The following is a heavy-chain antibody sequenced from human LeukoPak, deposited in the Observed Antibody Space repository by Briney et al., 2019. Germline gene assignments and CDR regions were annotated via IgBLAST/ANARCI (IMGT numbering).Heavy chain of an antibody. V-gene: IGHV3-43D*03. J-gene: IGHJ4*02. CDR2: ISWDGGST. CDR1: GFTLDDYA. CDR3: TKGDCSSTSCYPDY. Sequence: GSQRPSCAASGFTLDDYAMHWVRQAPGEGVEWVSLISWDGGSTYYADYVKGRFTTSRDNSKNSLYLQMNSLRAEDTALHYCTKGDCSSTSCYPDYWGQGTLVTVSS. D-gene: IGHD2-2*01.